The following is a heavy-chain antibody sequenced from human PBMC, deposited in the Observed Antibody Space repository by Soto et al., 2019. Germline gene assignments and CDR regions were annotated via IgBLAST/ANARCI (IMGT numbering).Heavy chain of an antibody. CDR2: ISSSDSII. D-gene: IGHD3-22*01. Sequence: LRLSCAASGFTFSDYYMSWIRQAPGKGLEWVSYISSSDSIIYYADSVKGRFTISRDNAKNSLYLQMNSLRAEDTAVYYCARDLGYYDSSGYFDYWGQGTLVTVSS. V-gene: IGHV3-11*01. J-gene: IGHJ4*02. CDR3: ARDLGYYDSSGYFDY. CDR1: GFTFSDYY.